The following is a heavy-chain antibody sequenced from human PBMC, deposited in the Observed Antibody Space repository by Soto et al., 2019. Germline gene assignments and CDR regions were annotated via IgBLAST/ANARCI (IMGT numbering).Heavy chain of an antibody. V-gene: IGHV3-23*01. CDR2: ISGSGANT. D-gene: IGHD2-2*01. CDR1: GFTFSSYA. Sequence: EVQLLESGGGLVQPGGSLRLSCAASGFTFSSYAMSWVRQAPGKGPEWVSAISGSGANTYYADSVKGRFTISRDNSKNKLYLQINSLRAEDTAVYYCAKGGVVVVPDMDVWGKGTTVTVSS. CDR3: AKGGVVVVPDMDV. J-gene: IGHJ6*03.